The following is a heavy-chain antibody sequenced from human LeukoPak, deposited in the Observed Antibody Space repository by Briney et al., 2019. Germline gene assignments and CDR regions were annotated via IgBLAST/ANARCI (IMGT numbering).Heavy chain of an antibody. CDR3: ARDHGGTQLDY. V-gene: IGHV3-48*04. CDR2: ISSSSSTI. J-gene: IGHJ4*02. CDR1: GFTFSSYS. Sequence: GGSLRLSCAASGFTFSSYSMNWVRQAPGKGLEWVSYISSSSSTIYYADSVKGRFTISRDNAKNSLYLQMNSLSAEDTAVYYCARDHGGTQLDYWGQGTLVTVSS.